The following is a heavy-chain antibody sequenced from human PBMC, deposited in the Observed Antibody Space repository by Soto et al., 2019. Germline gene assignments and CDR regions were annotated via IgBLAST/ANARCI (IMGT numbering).Heavy chain of an antibody. CDR3: ASSEITMVRGVIGDY. J-gene: IGHJ4*02. CDR1: GGTFSSYT. CDR2: IIPILGIA. V-gene: IGHV1-69*02. Sequence: QVQLVQSGAEVKKPGSSVKVSCTASGGTFSSYTISWVRQAPGQGLEWMGRIIPILGIANYAQKFQGRVTITADKSTSTAYMELSSLRSEDTAVYYCASSEITMVRGVIGDYWGQGTLVTVSS. D-gene: IGHD3-10*01.